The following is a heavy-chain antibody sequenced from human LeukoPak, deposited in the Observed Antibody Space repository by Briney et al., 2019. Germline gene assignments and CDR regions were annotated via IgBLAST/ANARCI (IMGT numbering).Heavy chain of an antibody. J-gene: IGHJ5*02. V-gene: IGHV3-33*01. CDR2: IWYDASNK. D-gene: IGHD6-13*01. Sequence: GGSLRLSCAASGFTFSSFGMYWVRQAPGKGLEWVAVIWYDASNKYYADSVKGRFTISRYNSKNTLFLQMNSLRDDDTAVYYCVRGVGVSRFNYFDPWGQGTLVIVSS. CDR1: GFTFSSFG. CDR3: VRGVGVSRFNYFDP.